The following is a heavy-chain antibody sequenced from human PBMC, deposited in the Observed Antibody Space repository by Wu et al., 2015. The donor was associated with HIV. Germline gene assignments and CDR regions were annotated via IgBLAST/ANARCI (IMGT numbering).Heavy chain of an antibody. CDR2: INHSGNT. V-gene: IGHV4-34*01. D-gene: IGHD2/OR15-2a*01. Sequence: QVQLQQWGAGLLKPSETLSLTCAVYGGSFSGYYWSWIRQPPGKGLEWIGEINHSGNTNYNPSLQSRVTISVDTSKNQFSLKLNSLTAADTALYYCARGLGRRVFSLKIWSRNWFDSWGQGTLVTVSS. CDR1: GGSFSGYY. J-gene: IGHJ5*01. CDR3: ARGLGRRVFSLKIWSRNWFDS.